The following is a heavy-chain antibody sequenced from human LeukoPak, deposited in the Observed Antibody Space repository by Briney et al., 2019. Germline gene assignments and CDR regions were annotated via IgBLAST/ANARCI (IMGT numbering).Heavy chain of an antibody. V-gene: IGHV3-13*01. D-gene: IGHD6-19*01. CDR3: ARGGIQVSGIDEFDY. J-gene: IGHJ4*02. CDR2: TGIRGDT. Sequence: PGGSLRLSCAASGFTFIDYDMHWVRQVIGKGREWVSATGIRGDTHYSGSVKGRFTISRENAESSLYLQMNSLRAEDTAVYYCARGGIQVSGIDEFDYWGQGTLVTVSS. CDR1: GFTFIDYD.